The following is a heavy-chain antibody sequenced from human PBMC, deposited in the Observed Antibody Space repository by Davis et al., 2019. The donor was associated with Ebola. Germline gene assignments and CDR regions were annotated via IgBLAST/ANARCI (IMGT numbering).Heavy chain of an antibody. CDR2: ISSSSSYI. Sequence: GGSLRLSCAASGFTFSSYSMNWVRQAPGKGLEWVSSISSSSSYIYYADSVKGRFTISRDNAKNSLYLQMNSLRAEDTAVYYCARDDLGDSSSGYGGFLGLGDYYYYGMDVWGQGTTVTVSS. CDR3: ARDDLGDSSSGYGGFLGLGDYYYYGMDV. V-gene: IGHV3-21*01. D-gene: IGHD6-13*01. J-gene: IGHJ6*02. CDR1: GFTFSSYS.